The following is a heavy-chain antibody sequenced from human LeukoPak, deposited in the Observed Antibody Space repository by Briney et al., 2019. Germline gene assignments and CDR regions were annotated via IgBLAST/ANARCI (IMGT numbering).Heavy chain of an antibody. CDR2: ISGSGGST. CDR1: GFTFSSYA. Sequence: GGSLRLSCAASGFTFSSYAMSWVRQAPGKGLEWVSAISGSGGSTYYADSVKGRLTISRDNSKNTLYLQMNSLRAEDTAVYYCAKGTSWVSDYYYMDVWGKGTTVTVSS. D-gene: IGHD2-8*01. CDR3: AKGTSWVSDYYYMDV. J-gene: IGHJ6*03. V-gene: IGHV3-23*01.